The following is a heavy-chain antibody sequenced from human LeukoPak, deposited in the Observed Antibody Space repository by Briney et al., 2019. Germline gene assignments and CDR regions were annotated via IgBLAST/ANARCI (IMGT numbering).Heavy chain of an antibody. Sequence: PSETLSLTCTVPGGSISSYYWSWIRQPPGKGLEWIGYISYSGSTNYNPSLKSRVTISVDTSKNQFSLKLSSVTAADTAVYYCARHAEYYYDSSAYYYGYFQHWGQGTLVTVSS. CDR3: ARHAEYYYDSSAYYYGYFQH. CDR1: GGSISSYY. D-gene: IGHD3-22*01. V-gene: IGHV4-59*08. CDR2: ISYSGST. J-gene: IGHJ1*01.